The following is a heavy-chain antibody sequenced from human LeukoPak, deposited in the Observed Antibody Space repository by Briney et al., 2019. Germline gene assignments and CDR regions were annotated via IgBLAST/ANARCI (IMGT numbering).Heavy chain of an antibody. CDR1: GFTVSSNY. V-gene: IGHV3-66*01. CDR2: IYSGGST. CDR3: ARADLVGACDY. J-gene: IGHJ4*02. D-gene: IGHD1-26*01. Sequence: GGSLRLSCAASGFTVSSNYMSWVRQAPGKGLEGVSVIYSGGSTYYADSVKGRFTISRDNSKNTLYLQMNSLRAEDTAVYYCARADLVGACDYWGQGTLVTVSS.